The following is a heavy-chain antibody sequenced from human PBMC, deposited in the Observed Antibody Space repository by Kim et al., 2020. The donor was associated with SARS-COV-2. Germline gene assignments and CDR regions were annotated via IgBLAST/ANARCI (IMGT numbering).Heavy chain of an antibody. CDR3: AKDHQGRDIVVVPAAQGDEY. V-gene: IGHV3-23*01. CDR1: GFTFSSYA. J-gene: IGHJ4*02. D-gene: IGHD2-2*01. Sequence: GGSLRLSCAASGFTFSSYAMSWVRQAPGKGLEWVSAISGSGGSTYYADSVKGRFTISRDNSKNTLYLQMNSLRAEDTAVYYCAKDHQGRDIVVVPAAQGDEYWGQGTLVTVSS. CDR2: ISGSGGST.